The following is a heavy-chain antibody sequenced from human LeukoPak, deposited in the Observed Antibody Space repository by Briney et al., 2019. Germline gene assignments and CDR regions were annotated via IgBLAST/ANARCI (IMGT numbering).Heavy chain of an antibody. CDR3: ANLIVGATQQRFDY. Sequence: GGSLRLSCAASGFTFSSYGMHWVRQAPGKGLEWEAVISYDGSNKYYADSVKGRFTISIDNSKNTLYLQMNSLRAEDTAVYYCANLIVGATQQRFDYWGQGTLVTVSS. V-gene: IGHV3-30*18. D-gene: IGHD1-26*01. CDR2: ISYDGSNK. CDR1: GFTFSSYG. J-gene: IGHJ4*02.